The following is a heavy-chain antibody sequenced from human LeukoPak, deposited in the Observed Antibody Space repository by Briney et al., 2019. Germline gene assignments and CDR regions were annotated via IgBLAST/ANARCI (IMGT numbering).Heavy chain of an antibody. Sequence: PGGSLRLSCTASGFYFGDYNMNWVRQAPGKGLEWVGYIRSKTHDGTADYAASVKGRFTISIDDSKSIAYLRMTGLKSEDTAVYYCTRGQLYPYGPEFDFWGQGTLVTVSS. D-gene: IGHD3-10*01. CDR3: TRGQLYPYGPEFDF. V-gene: IGHV3-49*04. CDR2: IRSKTHDGTA. CDR1: GFYFGDYN. J-gene: IGHJ4*02.